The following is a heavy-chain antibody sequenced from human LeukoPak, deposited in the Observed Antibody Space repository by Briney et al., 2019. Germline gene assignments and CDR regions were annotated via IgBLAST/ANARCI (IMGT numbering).Heavy chain of an antibody. CDR2: INHSGST. J-gene: IGHJ4*02. CDR3: ARDPRRGYCSGGSCQGY. Sequence: SETLSLTCAVYGGSFSGYYWSWLRQPPGKGLEWIGEINHSGSTNYNPSLKSRVTISVDTSKNQFSLKLSSVTAADTAVYYCARDPRRGYCSGGSCQGYWGQGTLVTVSS. V-gene: IGHV4-34*01. D-gene: IGHD2-15*01. CDR1: GGSFSGYY.